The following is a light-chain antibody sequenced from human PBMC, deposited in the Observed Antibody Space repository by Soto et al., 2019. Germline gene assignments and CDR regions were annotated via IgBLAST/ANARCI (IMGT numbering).Light chain of an antibody. CDR2: DAS. CDR3: QQYDNLLT. V-gene: IGKV1-33*01. Sequence: DIQMTQSPSSLSASVGDRVTITCQASQDISNYLNWYQQKPGKAPKLLIYDASNLETGVTSRFSGSGSGTDFTYTISSLQPDNIATYYCQQYDNLLTFGPGTKEDIK. J-gene: IGKJ3*01. CDR1: QDISNY.